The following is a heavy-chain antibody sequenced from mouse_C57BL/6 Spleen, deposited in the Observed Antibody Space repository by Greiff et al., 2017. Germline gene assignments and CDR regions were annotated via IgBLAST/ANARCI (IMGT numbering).Heavy chain of an antibody. D-gene: IGHD1-1*01. CDR2: ISSGSSTI. Sequence: EVQRVESGGGLVKPGGSLKLSCAASGFTFSDYGMHWVRQAPEKGLEWVAYISSGSSTIYYADTVKGRFTISRDNAKNTLFLQMISLRSEDTAMYYCARPLYYYGSSSYAMDYWGQGTSVTVSS. CDR1: GFTFSDYG. CDR3: ARPLYYYGSSSYAMDY. J-gene: IGHJ4*01. V-gene: IGHV5-17*01.